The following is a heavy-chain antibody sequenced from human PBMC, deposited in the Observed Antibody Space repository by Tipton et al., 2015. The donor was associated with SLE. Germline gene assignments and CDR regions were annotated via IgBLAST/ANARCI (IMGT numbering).Heavy chain of an antibody. CDR1: GGSISSSSYY. D-gene: IGHD1-26*01. J-gene: IGHJ4*02. CDR2: IFNSGTT. Sequence: TLSLTCTVSGGSISSSSYYWGWIRQPPGKGLEWIGYIFNSGTTYYNPSLERRITISVDTSKNQFSLKLSSVTAADTSMYYCARGVGADYWGQGTLVTVSS. V-gene: IGHV4-31*03. CDR3: ARGVGADY.